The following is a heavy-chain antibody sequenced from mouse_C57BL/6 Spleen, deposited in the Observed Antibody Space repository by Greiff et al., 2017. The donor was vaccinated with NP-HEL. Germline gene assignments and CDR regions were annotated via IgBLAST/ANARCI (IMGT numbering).Heavy chain of an antibody. J-gene: IGHJ1*03. CDR3: VRQGAYSNFYWYFDV. D-gene: IGHD2-5*01. V-gene: IGHV10-1*01. Sequence: EADGGLVQPKGSLKLSCAASGFSFNTYAMNWVRQAPGKGLEWVARIRSKSNNYATYYADSVKDRFTISRDDSESMLYLQMNNLKTEDTAMYYCVRQGAYSNFYWYFDVWGTGTTVTVSS. CDR2: IRSKSNNYAT. CDR1: GFSFNTYA.